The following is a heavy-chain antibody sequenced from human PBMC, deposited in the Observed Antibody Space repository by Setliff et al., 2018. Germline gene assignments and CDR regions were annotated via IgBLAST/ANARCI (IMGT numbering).Heavy chain of an antibody. V-gene: IGHV5-51*01. CDR1: GFSFVSYN. CDR3: ARREHAFDI. J-gene: IGHJ3*02. CDR2: IYPGDSDT. Sequence: PGESLKISCKGSGFSFVSYNIGWVRQMPGKGLEWMGTIYPGDSDTRYSPSFQGQVTISVDKSISTAYLQWSSLKASDTAMYYCARREHAFDIWGQGTMVTVSS. D-gene: IGHD1-26*01.